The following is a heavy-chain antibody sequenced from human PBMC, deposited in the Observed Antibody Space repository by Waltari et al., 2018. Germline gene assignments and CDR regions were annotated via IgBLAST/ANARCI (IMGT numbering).Heavy chain of an antibody. CDR2: VYHTGST. Sequence: QVQLQKSGPGLVRPSGTLSLICAVSGGSISSTSWWNWVRQSPGKGLEWIGHVYHTGSTHYNPSMNSRVSMSLDKSKNHFSLKLSSVTAADTAVYYCARDLGPGSGYFDSWGQGTLVSVSS. J-gene: IGHJ4*02. D-gene: IGHD2-15*01. CDR1: GGSISSTSW. V-gene: IGHV4-4*02. CDR3: ARDLGPGSGYFDS.